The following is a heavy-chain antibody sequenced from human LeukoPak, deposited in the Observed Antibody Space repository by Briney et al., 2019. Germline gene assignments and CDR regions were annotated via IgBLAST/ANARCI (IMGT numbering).Heavy chain of an antibody. J-gene: IGHJ4*02. V-gene: IGHV3-23*01. CDR1: GFTFSSYA. Sequence: SGGSLRLSCASSGFTFSSYAMSWVRQAPGKGLEWVSAISGSGSNTYYADSVKGRFTMSRDNAKNTLYLQMNSLRAEDTAVYYCAKTYYYGSPDYWGQGTLVTVSS. D-gene: IGHD3-10*01. CDR2: ISGSGSNT. CDR3: AKTYYYGSPDY.